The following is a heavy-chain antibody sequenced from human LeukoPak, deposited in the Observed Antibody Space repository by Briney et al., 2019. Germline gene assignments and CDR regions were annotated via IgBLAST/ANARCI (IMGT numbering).Heavy chain of an antibody. CDR3: ARDSDHYDILTGYFLDY. Sequence: PGGSLRLSCAASGFTFSDYYMSWLRQAPGKGLEWVSYISSSGSTIYYADSVKGRFTISRDNANNSLYLQMNSLRAEDTAVYYCARDSDHYDILTGYFLDYWGQGTLVTVSS. D-gene: IGHD3-9*01. CDR1: GFTFSDYY. CDR2: ISSSGSTI. J-gene: IGHJ4*02. V-gene: IGHV3-11*01.